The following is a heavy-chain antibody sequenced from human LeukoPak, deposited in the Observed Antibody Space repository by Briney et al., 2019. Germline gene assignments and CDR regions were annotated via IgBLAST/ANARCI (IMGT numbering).Heavy chain of an antibody. CDR3: ARSSDSSGYRGRYYYYYYMDV. J-gene: IGHJ6*03. V-gene: IGHV4-34*01. D-gene: IGHD3-22*01. CDR1: GGSFSGYY. CDR2: INHSGST. Sequence: PSETLSLTCAVYGGSFSGYYWSWIRQPPGKGLEWIGEINHSGSTNYNPSLKSRVTISVDTSKNQFSLKLSSVTAADTAVYYCARSSDSSGYRGRYYYYYYMDVWGKGTTVTVSS.